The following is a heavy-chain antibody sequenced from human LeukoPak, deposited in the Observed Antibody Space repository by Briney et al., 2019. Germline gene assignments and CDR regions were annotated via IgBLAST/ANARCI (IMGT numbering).Heavy chain of an antibody. CDR1: GGSISSYY. CDR3: ARGARMYYYDSSGYSDAFDI. D-gene: IGHD3-22*01. J-gene: IGHJ3*02. Sequence: PSETLSLTCIVSGGSISSYYWNWIRQPPGKGLEWIGYIYYSGTTNYNPSLRSRVTISGDTSKNQISLELSSVTAADTAVYYCARGARMYYYDSSGYSDAFDIWGQGTMVTVSS. CDR2: IYYSGTT. V-gene: IGHV4-59*01.